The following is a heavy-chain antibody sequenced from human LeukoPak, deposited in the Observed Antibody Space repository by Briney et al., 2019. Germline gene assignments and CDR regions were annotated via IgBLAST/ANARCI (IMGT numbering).Heavy chain of an antibody. J-gene: IGHJ4*02. CDR1: GFTFSSYA. D-gene: IGHD3-22*01. CDR2: ISGSGGST. V-gene: IGHV3-23*01. Sequence: GGSLRLSCAASGFTFSSYAMSWVRQAPGKGLEWVSAISGSGGSTYYADSVKGRFTISRDNSKNTLYLQMNSLRAEDTAVYYCAKDQNYYDSSGSTTRFDYWGQGTLVTVSS. CDR3: AKDQNYYDSSGSTTRFDY.